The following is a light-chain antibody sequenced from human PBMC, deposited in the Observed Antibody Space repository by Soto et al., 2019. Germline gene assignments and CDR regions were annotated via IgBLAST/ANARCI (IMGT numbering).Light chain of an antibody. Sequence: EIVLTQSPGTLSLSPGERATLSCRASQSVSSSYLAWYQQKPGQAPRLLIYGASSRATGIPDRFSGSGSGTDFTLTISRLEPEDFAMYYCQQYGSPPPTFGGGTKVEIK. V-gene: IGKV3-20*01. CDR2: GAS. CDR3: QQYGSPPPT. CDR1: QSVSSSY. J-gene: IGKJ4*01.